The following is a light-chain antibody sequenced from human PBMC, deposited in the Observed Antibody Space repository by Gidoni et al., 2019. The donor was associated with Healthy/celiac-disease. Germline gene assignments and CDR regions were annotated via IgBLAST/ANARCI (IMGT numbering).Light chain of an antibody. J-gene: IGKJ5*01. CDR1: QSISSW. V-gene: IGKV1-5*03. Sequence: DIQMNQSPSTLSASVGDRVTITCRASQSISSWLAWYQQKPAKAPKLLIYKASSLESGVPSRFSGSGSGTEFTLTIISLQPDDFATYFCQQYTSYPITFGQGTRLEIK. CDR2: KAS. CDR3: QQYTSYPIT.